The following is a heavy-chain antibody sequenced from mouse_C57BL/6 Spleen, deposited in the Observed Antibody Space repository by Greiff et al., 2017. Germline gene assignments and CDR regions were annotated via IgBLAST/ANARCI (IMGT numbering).Heavy chain of an antibody. V-gene: IGHV1-82*01. CDR2: IYPGDGDT. D-gene: IGHD3-2*02. Sequence: QVQLPQSGPELVKPGASVKISCKASGSAFSSSWMNWVKQRPGQGLEWIGRIYPGDGDTNYNGKFKGKATLTADKSSSTAYMQLSSLTSEDSAVYFCAREDSAGYVGYFDDWGQGTTLTVSS. J-gene: IGHJ2*01. CDR3: AREDSAGYVGYFDD. CDR1: GSAFSSSW.